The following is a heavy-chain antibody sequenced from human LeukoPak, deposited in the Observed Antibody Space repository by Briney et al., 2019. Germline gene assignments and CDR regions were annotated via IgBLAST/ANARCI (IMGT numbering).Heavy chain of an antibody. CDR3: ARTRNLRDGIDY. V-gene: IGHV2-70*01. CDR1: VFSLTLSGMS. J-gene: IGHJ4*02. CDR2: IDVDIDK. Sequence: ESGPALVQPTQTVTLTSTFSVFSLTLSGMSVIWIRQPPGNALQRLAHIDVDIDKYYSASLQTRLTISTDTFKNQVVLTMTNMDPVDTGTYYCARTRNLRDGIDYWGQGTLVTVSS. D-gene: IGHD1-14*01.